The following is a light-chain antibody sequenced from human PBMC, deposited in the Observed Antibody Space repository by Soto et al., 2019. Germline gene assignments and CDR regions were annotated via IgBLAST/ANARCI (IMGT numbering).Light chain of an antibody. Sequence: QSALTQPASVPGSPGQSITISCTGTSSDIGGYNFVSWYQQHPGKAPKLMIYDVSNRPSGVSNRLSGSKSGNTASLTISGLQAEDEADYYCSSYTSNSTVVFGGGTKLTVL. CDR1: SSDIGGYNF. CDR3: SSYTSNSTVV. J-gene: IGLJ2*01. V-gene: IGLV2-14*01. CDR2: DVS.